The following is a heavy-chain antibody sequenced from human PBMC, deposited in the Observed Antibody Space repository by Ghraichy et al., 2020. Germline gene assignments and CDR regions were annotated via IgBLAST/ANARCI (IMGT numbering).Heavy chain of an antibody. CDR3: ARGYGGQRKYYFDY. D-gene: IGHD3-16*01. CDR1: GGSISSYY. Sequence: SETLSLTCTVSGGSISSYYWSWIRQPPGKGLEWIGYIYYSGSTNYNPSLKSRVTISVDTSKNQFSLKLSSVTAADTAVYYCARGYGGQRKYYFDYWGQGTLVTVSS. CDR2: IYYSGST. V-gene: IGHV4-59*01. J-gene: IGHJ4*02.